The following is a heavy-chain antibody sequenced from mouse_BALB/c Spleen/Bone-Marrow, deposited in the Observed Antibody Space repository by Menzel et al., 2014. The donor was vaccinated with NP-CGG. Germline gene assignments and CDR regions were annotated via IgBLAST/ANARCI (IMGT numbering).Heavy chain of an antibody. J-gene: IGHJ3*01. D-gene: IGHD2-4*01. CDR3: ARPYDFGAWFAY. CDR1: GFTFSSYG. V-gene: IGHV5-6*01. Sequence: EVKLVESGGDLVKPGGSLKLSCAASGFTFSSYGMSWVRQTPDRRLERVATISSGGSYTYYPDSVKGRFTISRDNAKNTLYLQMSSLKSEDAAMYYCARPYDFGAWFAYWGQGTLVTVSA. CDR2: ISSGGSYT.